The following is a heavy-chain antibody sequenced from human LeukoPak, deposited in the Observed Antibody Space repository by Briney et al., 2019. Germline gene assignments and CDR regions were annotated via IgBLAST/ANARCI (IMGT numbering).Heavy chain of an antibody. D-gene: IGHD3-3*01. CDR3: AREFSWSGFFDY. CDR2: IHSSGNT. CDR1: GYSISSGYY. V-gene: IGHV4-38-2*02. Sequence: SETLSLTCTVSGYSISSGYYWGWIRQPPGKRLEWVASIHSSGNTYYSPTLKSRVTISVDTSQNQFSLKLSSVTAADTAVYYCAREFSWSGFFDYWGQGTLVTVSS. J-gene: IGHJ4*02.